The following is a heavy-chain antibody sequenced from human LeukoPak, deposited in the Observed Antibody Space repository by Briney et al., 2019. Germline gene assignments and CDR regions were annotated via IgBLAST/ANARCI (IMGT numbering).Heavy chain of an antibody. Sequence: PSETLSLTCAVYGGSSSGDYWSWIRQPPGTGLEWIGEINHRGSTNYNPSLKSRVTISVDTPKNHFSLKLTSVTAADTAVYYCARHYGSESYYDYWGQGTLVTVSS. CDR3: ARHYGSESYYDY. D-gene: IGHD3-10*01. CDR1: GGSSSGDY. CDR2: INHRGST. V-gene: IGHV4-34*01. J-gene: IGHJ4*02.